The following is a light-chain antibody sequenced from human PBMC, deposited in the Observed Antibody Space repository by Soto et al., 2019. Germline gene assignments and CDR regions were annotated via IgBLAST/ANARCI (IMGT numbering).Light chain of an antibody. V-gene: IGKV1-27*01. Sequence: DIQVTQSPSSLSASVGDRVTITCRASQGNNNYLAWYQQKPGKVPKLLIYAASTLQSGVPSRFSGSGSETDFTLTIRSLQPEDVATYYCQQYNSAPLTVGGGTKVDIK. CDR2: AAS. CDR1: QGNNNY. CDR3: QQYNSAPLT. J-gene: IGKJ4*01.